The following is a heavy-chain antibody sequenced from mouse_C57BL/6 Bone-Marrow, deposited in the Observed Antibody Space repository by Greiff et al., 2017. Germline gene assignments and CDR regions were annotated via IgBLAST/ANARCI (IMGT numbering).Heavy chain of an antibody. V-gene: IGHV1-4*01. Sequence: VKLQESGAELARPGASVKMSCKASGYTFTSYTMHWVKQRPGQGLEWIGYINPSSGYTKYNQKFKDKATLTADKSSSTAYMQLSSLHSEDSAVYYCARCTVGWFAYWGQGTLVTVSA. CDR2: INPSSGYT. J-gene: IGHJ3*01. CDR3: ARCTVGWFAY. CDR1: GYTFTSYT.